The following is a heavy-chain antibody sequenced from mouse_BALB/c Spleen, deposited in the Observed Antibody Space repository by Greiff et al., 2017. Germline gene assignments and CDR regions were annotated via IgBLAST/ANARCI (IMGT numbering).Heavy chain of an antibody. J-gene: IGHJ1*01. Sequence: EVQGMESGGGLVQPGGSRKLSCAASGFTFSSFGMHWVRQAPEKGLEWVAYISSGSSTIYYADTVKGRFTISRDNPKNTLFLQMTSLRSEDTAMYYCATTNWYFDVWGAGTTVTVSS. CDR1: GFTFSSFG. CDR2: ISSGSSTI. CDR3: ATTNWYFDV. V-gene: IGHV5-17*02.